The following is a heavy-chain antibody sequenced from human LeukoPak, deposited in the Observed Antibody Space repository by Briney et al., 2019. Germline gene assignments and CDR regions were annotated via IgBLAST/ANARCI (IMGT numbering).Heavy chain of an antibody. J-gene: IGHJ5*02. CDR3: ARSASGYDA. Sequence: GGSLRLSCAASGFPFSGYWMHWVRQAPGKGQVWVSRIDDDGAGTTYADSVKGRFTISRDNAKNTLYLQMNSLRVEDTAVYYCARSASGYDAWGQGTLVTVSS. CDR2: IDDDGAGT. V-gene: IGHV3-74*01. D-gene: IGHD5-12*01. CDR1: GFPFSGYW.